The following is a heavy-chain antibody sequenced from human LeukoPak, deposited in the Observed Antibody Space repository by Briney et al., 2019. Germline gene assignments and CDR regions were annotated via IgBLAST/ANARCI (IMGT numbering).Heavy chain of an antibody. CDR3: ARDRGITIFGVVNRYYSDY. CDR2: INPNSGGT. Sequence: ASVKVPCKASGYTFTSYAMNWVRQAPGQGLEWMGWINPNSGGTNYAQKFQGRVTMTRDTSISTAYMELSRLRSDDTAVYYCARDRGITIFGVVNRYYSDYWGQGTLVTVSS. J-gene: IGHJ4*02. V-gene: IGHV1-2*02. D-gene: IGHD3-3*01. CDR1: GYTFTSYA.